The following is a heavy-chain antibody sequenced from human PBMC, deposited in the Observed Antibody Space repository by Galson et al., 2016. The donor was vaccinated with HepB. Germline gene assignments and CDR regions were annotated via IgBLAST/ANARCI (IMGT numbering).Heavy chain of an antibody. Sequence: SLRLSCAASGFTFSSYSMNWVRQAPGKGLEWVSYISSSSSSIYYADSVKGRFTVSRDNAKHSLDLQMNSLRDEDTAVYYCARLPTHYDFWSGSIRDYWGQGTLVTVSS. J-gene: IGHJ4*02. CDR1: GFTFSSYS. V-gene: IGHV3-48*02. CDR2: ISSSSSSI. CDR3: ARLPTHYDFWSGSIRDY. D-gene: IGHD3-3*01.